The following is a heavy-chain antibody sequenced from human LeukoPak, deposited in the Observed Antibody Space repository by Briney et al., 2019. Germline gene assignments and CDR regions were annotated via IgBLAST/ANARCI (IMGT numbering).Heavy chain of an antibody. D-gene: IGHD5-18*01. V-gene: IGHV3-23*01. CDR2: ISGSGGST. CDR1: GFTFSSYA. Sequence: GGSLRLSCAASGFTFSSYAMSWVRQAPGKGLEWVSAISGSGGSTYYADSVKGRFTISRDNSKNTLYLQMNSLRAEDTAVYYCAKDLLRGYSYGLDGGYFDYWGQGTMVTVS. J-gene: IGHJ4*03. CDR3: AKDLLRGYSYGLDGGYFDY.